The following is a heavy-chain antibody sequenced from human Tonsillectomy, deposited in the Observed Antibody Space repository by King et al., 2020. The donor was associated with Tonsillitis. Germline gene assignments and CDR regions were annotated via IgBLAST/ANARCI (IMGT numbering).Heavy chain of an antibody. CDR3: AKDLHDWADYDIDAYSYGLDV. J-gene: IGHJ6*02. V-gene: IGHV3-30*18. CDR2: ISYDGSNH. Sequence: VQLVESGGGVVQPGRSLRLSCAASGFTFSSYGMHWVRQAPGKGLEWVAVISYDGSNHYYAESVKGRFSISRDNSKNTLYLQMSSLRAEDTAFYYCAKDLHDWADYDIDAYSYGLDVWGQGTTVTVSS. CDR1: GFTFSSYG. D-gene: IGHD3-9*01.